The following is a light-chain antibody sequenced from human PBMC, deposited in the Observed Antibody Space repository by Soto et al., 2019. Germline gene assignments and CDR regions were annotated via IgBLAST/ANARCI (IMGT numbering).Light chain of an antibody. J-gene: IGLJ3*02. V-gene: IGLV2-14*01. CDR1: SSDVGGYNY. CDR3: SSYTTSSTHWV. CDR2: DVS. Sequence: QSALTQPASVSGSPGQSITISCTGTSSDVGGYNYVSWYQQHPGKAPKLMIYDVSKRPSGVSNRFSGSKSGNTASLTISGRQAEDEADYCCSSYTTSSTHWVFGGGTTLTVL.